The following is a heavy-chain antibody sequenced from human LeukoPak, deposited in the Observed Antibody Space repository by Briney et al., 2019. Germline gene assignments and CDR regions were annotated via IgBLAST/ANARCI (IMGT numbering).Heavy chain of an antibody. J-gene: IGHJ5*02. D-gene: IGHD3-10*01. CDR2: IYYSGST. Sequence: SETLSLTCTVSGGSISSYYWSWIRQPPGKGLEWIGYIYYSGSTNYNPSLKSRVTISVDTSKNQFSLKLSSVTAADTAVYYCARSWSGGFDPWGQGTLVTVSS. CDR3: ARSWSGGFDP. CDR1: GGSISSYY. V-gene: IGHV4-59*01.